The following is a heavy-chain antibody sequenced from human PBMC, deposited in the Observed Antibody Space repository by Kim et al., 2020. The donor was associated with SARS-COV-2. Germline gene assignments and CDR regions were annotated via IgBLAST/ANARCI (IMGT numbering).Heavy chain of an antibody. CDR1: GGTFSSYA. V-gene: IGHV1-69*13. CDR2: IIPIFGTA. J-gene: IGHJ3*02. Sequence: SVKVSCKASGGTFSSYAISWVRQAPGQGLEWMGGIIPIFGTANYAQKFQGRVTITADESTSTAYMELSSLRSEDTAVYYCARDTDSSHYAFDIWGQGTMVTVSS. CDR3: ARDTDSSHYAFDI. D-gene: IGHD3-22*01.